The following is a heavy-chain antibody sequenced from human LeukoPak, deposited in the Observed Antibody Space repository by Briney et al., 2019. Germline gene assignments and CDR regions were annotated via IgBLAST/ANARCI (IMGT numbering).Heavy chain of an antibody. CDR2: ISYDGSNE. D-gene: IGHD3-16*02. V-gene: IGHV3-30*18. Sequence: GGSLRLSCAASGFTFSDYGMHWVRQAPGKGLEWVAGISYDGSNEYYAGSVKGRFTISRDKSKNTLYMQMNSLRLEDTAVYYCAKDQGFGELSFYGMDVWGRGTTVTVSS. CDR3: AKDQGFGELSFYGMDV. CDR1: GFTFSDYG. J-gene: IGHJ6*02.